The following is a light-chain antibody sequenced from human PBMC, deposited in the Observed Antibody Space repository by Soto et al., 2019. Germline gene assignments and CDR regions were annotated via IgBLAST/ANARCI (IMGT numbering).Light chain of an antibody. CDR2: DVN. J-gene: IGLJ1*01. V-gene: IGLV2-14*03. Sequence: QSVLTQPASVSGSPGRSITFSCTGTSSDVGSYDYVSWHQQHPGKAPKLIIYDVNNRPSGVPSRFSGSKSGNTASLIISGLQTEDEADYYCCAYSTSGTHVFGTGTKLTVL. CDR3: CAYSTSGTHV. CDR1: SSDVGSYDY.